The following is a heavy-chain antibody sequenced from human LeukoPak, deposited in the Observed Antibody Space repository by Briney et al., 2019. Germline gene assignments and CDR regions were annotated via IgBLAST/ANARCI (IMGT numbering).Heavy chain of an antibody. CDR1: AYSFTIYT. CDR2: INPSGGST. D-gene: IGHD4-17*01. CDR3: ARNPVTTKYFDY. J-gene: IGHJ4*02. Sequence: GASLKVSCTPSAYSFTIYTMQWVRQAPEPAPEWPGIINPSGGSTRYAQKFQGRVTMTRYTSTSTVYMELSSLRPDDTAVYYCARNPVTTKYFDYWGPGTLVSVSS. V-gene: IGHV1-46*01.